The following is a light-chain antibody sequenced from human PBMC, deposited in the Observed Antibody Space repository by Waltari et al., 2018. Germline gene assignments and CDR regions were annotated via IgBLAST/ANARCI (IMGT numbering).Light chain of an antibody. CDR2: RNT. CDR1: TKNVGDEG. J-gene: IGLJ3*02. V-gene: IGLV10-54*04. CDR3: SAWYGSLNTWL. Sequence: QAGLTHPPSVSKGLRQNATLTCTGNTKNVGDEGAYWLQQHQGHPPKVLTYRNTHPPSGISEKFSASRSGNTAYLTISGRQPEDEADYYCSAWYGSLNTWLFGGGTKLTVL.